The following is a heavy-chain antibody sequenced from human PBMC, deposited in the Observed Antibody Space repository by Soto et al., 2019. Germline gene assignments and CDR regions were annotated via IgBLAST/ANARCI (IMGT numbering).Heavy chain of an antibody. J-gene: IGHJ6*02. CDR1: GFTFSSYA. CDR2: IWYDGSNK. CDR3: AREVGRHSSSWYEFSNYYYYGMDV. V-gene: IGHV3-33*08. Sequence: GGSLRLSCAASGFTFSSYAMHWVRQAPGKGLEWVAVIWYDGSNKYYADSVKGRFTISRDNSKNTLYLQMNSLRAEDTAVYYCAREVGRHSSSWYEFSNYYYYGMDVWGQGTTVTVSS. D-gene: IGHD6-13*01.